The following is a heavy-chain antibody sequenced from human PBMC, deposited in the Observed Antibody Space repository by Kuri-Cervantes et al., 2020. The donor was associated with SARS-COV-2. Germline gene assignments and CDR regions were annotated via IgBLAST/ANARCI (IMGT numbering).Heavy chain of an antibody. CDR1: GDTFSSYA. V-gene: IGHV1-69*13. Sequence: SVKVSCKASGDTFSSYAITWVRQAPGQGLEWMGRIIPIFGTANYAQKFQGRVTITADESTSTAYMELSSLRSEDTAVYYCARDTRGGLFQPDAFDIWGQGTMVTVSS. CDR3: ARDTRGGLFQPDAFDI. CDR2: IIPIFGTA. D-gene: IGHD3-22*01. J-gene: IGHJ3*02.